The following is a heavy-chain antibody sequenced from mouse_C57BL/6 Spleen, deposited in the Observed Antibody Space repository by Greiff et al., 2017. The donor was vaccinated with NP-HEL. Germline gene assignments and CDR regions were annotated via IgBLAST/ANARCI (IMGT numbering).Heavy chain of an antibody. J-gene: IGHJ2*01. CDR2: IHPNSGST. CDR1: GYTFTSYW. CDR3: AVLTTVVPYYFDY. D-gene: IGHD1-1*01. Sequence: VQLQQPGAELVKPGASVKLSCKASGYTFTSYWMHWVKQRPGQGLEWIGMIHPNSGSTNYNEKFKSKATLTVDKSSSTAYMQLSSLTSEDSAVYYCAVLTTVVPYYFDYWGQGTTLTGSS. V-gene: IGHV1-64*01.